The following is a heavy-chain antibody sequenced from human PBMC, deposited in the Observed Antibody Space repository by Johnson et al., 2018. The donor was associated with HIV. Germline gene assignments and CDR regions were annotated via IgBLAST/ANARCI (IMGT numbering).Heavy chain of an antibody. D-gene: IGHD6-6*01. V-gene: IGHV3-9*01. CDR1: GFIFNDYA. J-gene: IGHJ3*02. CDR2: ISWNSGSK. CDR3: TTASSPTLLDAFDI. Sequence: VQLVESGGGMVQPGRSLRLSCAATGFIFNDYALHWVRQAPGKGLEWVSGISWNSGSKDYADSVKGRFTISRDNSKNTLYLQMNSLKTDDTAMYYCTTASSPTLLDAFDIWGQGTMVTVSS.